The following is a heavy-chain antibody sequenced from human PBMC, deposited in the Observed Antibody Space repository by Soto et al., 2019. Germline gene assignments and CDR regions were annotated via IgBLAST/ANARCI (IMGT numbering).Heavy chain of an antibody. CDR1: GFTFTSSA. J-gene: IGHJ6*02. Sequence: SVKVSCKASGFTFTSSAVQWVRQARGQRLEWIGWIVVGSGNTNYAQKFQERVTITRDMSTSTAYMELSSLRSEDTAVYYCAADSSGYYYYYYYGMDVWGQGTTVTVSS. CDR2: IVVGSGNT. D-gene: IGHD3-22*01. V-gene: IGHV1-58*01. CDR3: AADSSGYYYYYYYGMDV.